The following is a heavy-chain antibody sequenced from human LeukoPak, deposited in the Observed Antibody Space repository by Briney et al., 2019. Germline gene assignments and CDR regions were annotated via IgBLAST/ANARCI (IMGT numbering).Heavy chain of an antibody. V-gene: IGHV3-30-3*01. CDR3: ATGQYYYDGSAYYDF. D-gene: IGHD3-22*01. J-gene: IGHJ4*02. CDR1: GFTFSSYA. Sequence: GGSLRLSCAASGFTFSSYAMHWVRQAPGKGLEWVAVISYDGSNKYYADSVKGRFTISRDNSKNTLYLQMTSLRAEDTAVYYCATGQYYYDGSAYYDFWGQGTLVTVSS. CDR2: ISYDGSNK.